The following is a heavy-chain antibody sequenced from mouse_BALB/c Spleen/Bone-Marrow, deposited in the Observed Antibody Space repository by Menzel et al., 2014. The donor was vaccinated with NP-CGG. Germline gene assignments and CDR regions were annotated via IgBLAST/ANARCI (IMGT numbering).Heavy chain of an antibody. CDR1: GYSITSDYA. J-gene: IGHJ3*01. Sequence: EVQLQESGPGLAKPSQSLSLTCTVTGYSITSDYAWNWIRQFPGNKLEWMGYISYSGSISYNPSLKSRISITRDTSKNQFFLKLDSVTTEDTATYYCASIYYDYDGGPFAYWGQGTLVTVSA. CDR3: ASIYYDYDGGPFAY. CDR2: ISYSGSI. D-gene: IGHD2-4*01. V-gene: IGHV3-2*02.